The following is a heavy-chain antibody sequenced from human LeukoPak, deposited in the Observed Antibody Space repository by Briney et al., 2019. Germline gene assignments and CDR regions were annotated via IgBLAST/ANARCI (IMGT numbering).Heavy chain of an antibody. CDR3: STEPRLLSY. CDR2: IRPDGTST. CDR1: GFSFSASY. J-gene: IGHJ4*02. D-gene: IGHD3-10*01. Sequence: GGSLRLSCAASGFSFSASYMTWVRQAPGKGLECVAYIRPDGTSTYYVDSVKGRFAISRDNAKNSVYLQMNSLRVEDTALYYCSTEPRLLSYWGQGTLVTVSP. V-gene: IGHV3-7*01.